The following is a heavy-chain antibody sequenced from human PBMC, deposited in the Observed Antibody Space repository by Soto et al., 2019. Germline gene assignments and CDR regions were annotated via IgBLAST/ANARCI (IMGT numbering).Heavy chain of an antibody. CDR3: ASGLVTTLHY. CDR2: IYHSGST. J-gene: IGHJ4*02. CDR1: GGSISSGGYS. Sequence: SETLSLTCAVSGGSISSGGYSWSWIRQPPGKGLEWIGYIYHSGSTYYNPSLKSRVTISVDRSKNQFSLKLSSVTAAGTAVYYCASGLVTTLHYWGQGTLVTVSS. D-gene: IGHD4-17*01. V-gene: IGHV4-30-2*01.